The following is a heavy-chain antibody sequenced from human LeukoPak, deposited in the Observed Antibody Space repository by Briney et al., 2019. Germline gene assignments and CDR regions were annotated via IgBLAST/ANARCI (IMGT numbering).Heavy chain of an antibody. CDR1: VDSVSNNNVA. V-gene: IGHV6-1*01. J-gene: IGHJ4*02. CDR2: KYFRYKRYY. Sequence: SQTLSLTCVISVDSVSNNNVAWNWARQSPSGGLECLERKYFRYKRYYYDAVSVKSRIPITQDTSKNQVSLQLSSVSLEDTAIYFCARVQQLGQGSHYWGQGTLVTVSS. D-gene: IGHD6-13*01. CDR3: ARVQQLGQGSHY.